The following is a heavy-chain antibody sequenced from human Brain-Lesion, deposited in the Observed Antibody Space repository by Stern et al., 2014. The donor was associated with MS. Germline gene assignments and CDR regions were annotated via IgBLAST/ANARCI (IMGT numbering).Heavy chain of an antibody. Sequence: QVQLVQSGPGLVKPSQTLSLSCTVSGGSISSGGYYWSWIRQPAGKGLEWIGRIFNSGSTSYNPPLKNRGTISIDTSKNQFSLRLTSMTAADTAVYYCARGRVVPGFQYYATDVWGQGTTVIVSS. CDR1: GGSISSGGYY. CDR3: ARGRVVPGFQYYATDV. D-gene: IGHD2-2*01. J-gene: IGHJ6*02. V-gene: IGHV4-61*02. CDR2: IFNSGST.